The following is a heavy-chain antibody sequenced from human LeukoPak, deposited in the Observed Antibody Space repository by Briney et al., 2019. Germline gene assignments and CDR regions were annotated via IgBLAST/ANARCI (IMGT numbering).Heavy chain of an antibody. V-gene: IGHV3-33*01. Sequence: GRSLRLSCAASGFTFSSYGMHWVRQAPGKGLEWVAVICYDGSNKYYADSVKGRFTISRDNSKNTLYLQMNSLRAEDTAVYYCAREDIVVVPAATPYYYYYGMDVWGQGTTVTVSS. J-gene: IGHJ6*02. D-gene: IGHD2-2*01. CDR2: ICYDGSNK. CDR1: GFTFSSYG. CDR3: AREDIVVVPAATPYYYYYGMDV.